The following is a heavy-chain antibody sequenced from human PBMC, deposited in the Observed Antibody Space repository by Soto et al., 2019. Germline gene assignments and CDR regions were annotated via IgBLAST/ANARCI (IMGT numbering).Heavy chain of an antibody. CDR1: EFTSSRYA. Sequence: EVQLLESGGGLVQPGGSLRLSCAGSEFTSSRYALSWVRQAPGEGLEWVSGISGTGDSTYYADSVKGRFTVSRDNSKNTLYRQMHSLRAEDKGVYYCAKYAGNYYHCDDLDVWGKGTTVTVSS. CDR2: ISGTGDST. J-gene: IGHJ6*03. D-gene: IGHD6-13*01. V-gene: IGHV3-23*01. CDR3: AKYAGNYYHCDDLDV.